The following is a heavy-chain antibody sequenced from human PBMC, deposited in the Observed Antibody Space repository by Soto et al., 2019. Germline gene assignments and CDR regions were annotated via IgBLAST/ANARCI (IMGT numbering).Heavy chain of an antibody. CDR2: IYSSGST. J-gene: IGHJ3*02. Sequence: QVQLQESGPGLVKPSQTLSLTCTVSGGSISSGDYYWSWIRHHPGKGLEWIGYIYSSGSTYYNPSLRSRVTISADTSKNQCSLRLSSVTAAYTAVYYCVRDYDYDTSRNDAFDIWGQGTMVTVSS. V-gene: IGHV4-31*03. D-gene: IGHD3-22*01. CDR1: GGSISSGDYY. CDR3: VRDYDYDTSRNDAFDI.